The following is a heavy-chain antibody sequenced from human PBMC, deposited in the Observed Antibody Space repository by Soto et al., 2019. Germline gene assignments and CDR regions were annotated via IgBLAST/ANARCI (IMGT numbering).Heavy chain of an antibody. Sequence: QVQLVESGGGVVQPGRSLRLSCAASGFTFSSYGMHWVRQAPGKGLEWVAVIWYDGSNKYYADSVKGRFTISRDNSKNTLYLQTNSLRAEDTAVYYCARDRGCTNGVCPYVHGTLSYMDVWGKGTTVTVSS. V-gene: IGHV3-33*01. D-gene: IGHD2-8*01. CDR2: IWYDGSNK. CDR3: ARDRGCTNGVCPYVHGTLSYMDV. J-gene: IGHJ6*03. CDR1: GFTFSSYG.